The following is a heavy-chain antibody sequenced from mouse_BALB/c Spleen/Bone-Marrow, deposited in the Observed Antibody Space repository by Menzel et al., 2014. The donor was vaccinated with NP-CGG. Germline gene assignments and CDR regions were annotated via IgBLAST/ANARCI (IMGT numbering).Heavy chain of an antibody. J-gene: IGHJ4*01. CDR1: GFSLTGYG. V-gene: IGHV2-6-7*01. CDR2: IWGDGNT. D-gene: IGHD1-2*01. Sequence: VHLVESGPGLVAPSQSLSITCTVSGFSLTGYGINWVRQPPGKGLERLGMIWGDGNTDYNSALKSRLSISKDNSKSQVFLKMNSLQTDDTARYYCARAPGYDLYYAMDYWGQGTSVTVSS. CDR3: ARAPGYDLYYAMDY.